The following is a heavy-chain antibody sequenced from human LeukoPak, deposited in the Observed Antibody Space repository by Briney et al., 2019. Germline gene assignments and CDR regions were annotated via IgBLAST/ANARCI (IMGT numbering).Heavy chain of an antibody. CDR2: TRNKANSYTT. V-gene: IGHV3-72*01. CDR3: ARDGYSSPTGYFFDL. Sequence: PGGSLRLSCAASGFTLSDHYIDWVRQAPGKGLEWVGRTRNKANSYTTQYAASVKGRFTISRDESKNSLYLQMNSLKTDDTAVYYCARDGYSSPTGYFFDLWGRGTLVTVSS. J-gene: IGHJ2*01. CDR1: GFTLSDHY. D-gene: IGHD6-19*01.